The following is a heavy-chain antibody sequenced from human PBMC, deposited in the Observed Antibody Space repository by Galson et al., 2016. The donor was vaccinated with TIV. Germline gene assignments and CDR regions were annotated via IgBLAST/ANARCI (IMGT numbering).Heavy chain of an antibody. CDR3: ATVAWFPGLSLDN. V-gene: IGHV1-24*01. Sequence: SVKVSCKVSGDSLTDLVIHWVRQAPGKGLEWVGGFDPEVQKTICAQNFQGRVTLTADTSIDTAYMELGSLRFEDTAVYFYATVAWFPGLSLDNWGQGTLVTVSS. CDR1: GDSLTDLV. J-gene: IGHJ4*02. D-gene: IGHD3-22*01. CDR2: FDPEVQKT.